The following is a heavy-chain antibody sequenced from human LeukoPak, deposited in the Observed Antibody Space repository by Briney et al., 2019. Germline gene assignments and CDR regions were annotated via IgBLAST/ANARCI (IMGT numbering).Heavy chain of an antibody. J-gene: IGHJ2*01. CDR1: GLTFSSCD. Sequence: PGGSLRLSCAASGLTFSSCDMHWVRQATGKGLEWVSGIGTTGDTYYPDSVKGRFTISRENAKSSLYLQMNSLRAGDTAAYYCARESAHYGRRYFDLWGRGTLVTVSS. V-gene: IGHV3-13*04. CDR3: ARESAHYGRRYFDL. CDR2: IGTTGDT. D-gene: IGHD3-10*01.